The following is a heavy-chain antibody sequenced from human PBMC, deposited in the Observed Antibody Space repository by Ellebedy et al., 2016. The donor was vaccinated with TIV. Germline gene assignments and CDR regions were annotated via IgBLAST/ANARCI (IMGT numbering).Heavy chain of an antibody. J-gene: IGHJ6*02. CDR2: INPSNSDT. D-gene: IGHD1-14*01. CDR3: ARGHHALEV. CDR1: GFPFENSY. V-gene: IGHV3-11*06. Sequence: GESPKISCVAPGFPFENSYMSWIRQAPGTGLEWVSYINPSNSDTTYADSVQGRFTNSRDNAKTSLYLQMNSLRVEDTAVYFSARGHHALEVWGQGTTVSVSS.